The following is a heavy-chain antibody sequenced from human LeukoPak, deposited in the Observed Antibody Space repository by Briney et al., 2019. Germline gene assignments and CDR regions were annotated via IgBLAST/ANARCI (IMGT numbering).Heavy chain of an antibody. Sequence: SETLSLTCTVSGGSISSQYWSWIRQPPGRGLEWIGNISYSGSTKYNPSLKSRVTISVDTSKNQFSLKLSSMTAADTAVYYCARLRFLEWLFPWFDPWGQGTLVTVSS. CDR3: ARLRFLEWLFPWFDP. V-gene: IGHV4-59*08. CDR1: GGSISSQY. CDR2: ISYSGST. J-gene: IGHJ5*02. D-gene: IGHD3-3*01.